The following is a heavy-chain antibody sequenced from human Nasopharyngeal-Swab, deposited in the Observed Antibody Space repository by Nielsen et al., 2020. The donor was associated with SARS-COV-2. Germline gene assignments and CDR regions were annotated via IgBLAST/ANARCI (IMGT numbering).Heavy chain of an antibody. CDR1: GYSIRSDSY. Sequence: SETRSLTCTVSGYSIRSDSYWGWIRQPPGKGLEWIGYMYHSGTTYYNPSLKSRVTISRDTSKNQLSLTLTSVTAADTGVYYCARDVTGYLQCDSWGRGSLVTVSS. V-gene: IGHV4-38-2*02. CDR2: MYHSGTT. J-gene: IGHJ4*02. CDR3: ARDVTGYLQCDS. D-gene: IGHD3-9*01.